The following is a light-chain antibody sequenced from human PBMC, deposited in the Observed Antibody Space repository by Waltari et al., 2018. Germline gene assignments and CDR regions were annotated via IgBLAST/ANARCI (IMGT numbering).Light chain of an antibody. J-gene: IGKJ4*01. V-gene: IGKV1-39*01. CDR3: QQSFSPLT. Sequence: DIQMTQSPSSLSASVGDRATITCRASQSISTYLNWYQQKPRGAPKLLISTASTLQSGVPPRFSGSGSGTDFTLTISGLQPDDFATYFCQQSFSPLTFGGGTNVDIK. CDR1: QSISTY. CDR2: TAS.